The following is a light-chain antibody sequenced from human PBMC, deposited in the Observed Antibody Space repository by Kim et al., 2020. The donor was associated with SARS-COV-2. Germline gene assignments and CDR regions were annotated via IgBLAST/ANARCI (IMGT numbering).Light chain of an antibody. CDR1: SSDVGGYNY. Sequence: QPASVSGSPGQSITISCTGTSSDVGGYNYVSWYQQHPGKAPKLMIYDVSNRPSGVSNRFSGSKFGNTASLTISGLQAEDEADYYCSSYTSSSTWVFGGGTQLTVL. V-gene: IGLV2-14*03. CDR3: SSYTSSSTWV. J-gene: IGLJ3*02. CDR2: DVS.